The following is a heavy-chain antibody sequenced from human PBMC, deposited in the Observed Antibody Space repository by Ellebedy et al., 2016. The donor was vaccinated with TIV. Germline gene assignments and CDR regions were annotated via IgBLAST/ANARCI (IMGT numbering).Heavy chain of an antibody. CDR3: ARRVREGSEYFDY. CDR2: IYERGTT. J-gene: IGHJ4*02. D-gene: IGHD3-10*01. Sequence: MPSETLSLTCTVSGDSVSSEDYYWSWIRQFPGRGLEWLGYIYERGTTDYNPSLKSRVTISLDTSKFQFYLKLNSVTAADRAVYYCARRVREGSEYFDYWGRGTLVTVSS. CDR1: GDSVSSEDYY. V-gene: IGHV4-61*08.